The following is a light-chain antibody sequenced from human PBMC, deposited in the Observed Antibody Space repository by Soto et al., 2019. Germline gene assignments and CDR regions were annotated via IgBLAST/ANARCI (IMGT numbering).Light chain of an antibody. J-gene: IGKJ4*01. CDR2: GAS. Sequence: VLQKSPDIQSLSKGERATLSCRAAQTVYSSLLAWYQQKPGQAPRLLIYGASSRATGIPARFSGSVSGTDFTLTISRVEPEDFGVYYCQQYGNAPLAFGGGTKVDI. CDR3: QQYGNAPLA. V-gene: IGKV3-20*01. CDR1: QTVYSSL.